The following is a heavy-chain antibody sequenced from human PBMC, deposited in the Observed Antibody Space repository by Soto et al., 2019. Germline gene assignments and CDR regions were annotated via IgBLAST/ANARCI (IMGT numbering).Heavy chain of an antibody. D-gene: IGHD2-8*01. V-gene: IGHV4-39*01. CDR3: VGIRSNAIRSC. J-gene: IGHJ1*01. Sequence: PSETLSLTCTVSGASISSSPSYWALIRQSPGRGLEWIGHIFYSGTTSYSPSLRSRVSLFADRSNNQFSLKLSSVTAAEAAVYFCVGIRSNAIRSCWGQGPRGALSS. CDR2: IFYSGTT. CDR1: GASISSSPSY.